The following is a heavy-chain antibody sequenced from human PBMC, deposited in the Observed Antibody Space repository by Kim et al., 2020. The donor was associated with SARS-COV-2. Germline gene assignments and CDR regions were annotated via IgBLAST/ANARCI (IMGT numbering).Heavy chain of an antibody. D-gene: IGHD2-15*01. J-gene: IGHJ5*02. V-gene: IGHV3-9*01. CDR1: GFTFGDYA. Sequence: GGSLRLSCAASGFTFGDYAMHWVRQAPGKGLEWVSGISWNSGSIGYADSVKGRFTISRDNAKNSLYLQMNSLRAEDTALYYCAKDAIKKCSCGSCARGWFGPWGQGTLVTVSS. CDR3: AKDAIKKCSCGSCARGWFGP. CDR2: ISWNSGSI.